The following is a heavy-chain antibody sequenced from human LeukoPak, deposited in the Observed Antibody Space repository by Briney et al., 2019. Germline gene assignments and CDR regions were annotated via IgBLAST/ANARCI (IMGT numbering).Heavy chain of an antibody. J-gene: IGHJ3*02. Sequence: SVKVSCKASGGTFSSYAISWVRQAPGQGPEWMGRIIPIFGTANYAQKFQGRVTITTDESTSTAYMELSSLRSEDTAVYYCAREKEVVVITPGAFDIWGQGTMVTVSS. CDR1: GGTFSSYA. CDR3: AREKEVVVITPGAFDI. CDR2: IIPIFGTA. V-gene: IGHV1-69*05. D-gene: IGHD3-22*01.